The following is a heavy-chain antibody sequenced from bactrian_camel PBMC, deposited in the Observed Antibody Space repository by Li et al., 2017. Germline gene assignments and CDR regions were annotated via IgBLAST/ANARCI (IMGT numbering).Heavy chain of an antibody. CDR3: AARRSANYCTLRADFDY. V-gene: IGHV3S55*01. D-gene: IGHD2*01. J-gene: IGHJ6*01. Sequence: VQLVESGGGSVQAGGSLRLTCTASGVTLDFADMGWYRQAPGNPCELVALMRSEISIFYADSAKGRFTISSDNDKNVIYLQMNNLKPEDTAMYYCAARRSANYCTLRADFDYWGQGTQVTVS. CDR2: MRSEISI. CDR1: GVTLDFAD.